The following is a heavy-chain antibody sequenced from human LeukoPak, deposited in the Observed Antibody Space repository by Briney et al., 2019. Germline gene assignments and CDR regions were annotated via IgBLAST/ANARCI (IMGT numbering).Heavy chain of an antibody. D-gene: IGHD1-26*01. CDR1: GFTFSDYY. Sequence: GSLRLSCAASGFTFSDYYMNWIRQPPGKGLEWIGSIYYSGSTYYNPSLKSRVTISIDTSKNQFSLKLSFVTAADTAVYYCARSTGSYYYWGQGTLVTVSS. CDR3: ARSTGSYYY. J-gene: IGHJ4*02. V-gene: IGHV4-38-2*01. CDR2: IYYSGST.